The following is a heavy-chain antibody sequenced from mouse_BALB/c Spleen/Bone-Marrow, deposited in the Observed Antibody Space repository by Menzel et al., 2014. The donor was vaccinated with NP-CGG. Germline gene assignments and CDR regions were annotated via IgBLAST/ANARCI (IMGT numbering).Heavy chain of an antibody. D-gene: IGHD2-4*01. Sequence: VKLMESGPGLVAPSQSLSTTCTVSGFSLTDCGVSWIRQPPGKGLEWLGVIWGGGSTYYNSALKSRLSISKDNSKSQVFLKMNSLLTDDTAMYYCARIYFDFDDFAYWGQGTLVTVSA. V-gene: IGHV2-6-5*01. J-gene: IGHJ3*01. CDR3: ARIYFDFDDFAY. CDR1: GFSLTDCG. CDR2: IWGGGST.